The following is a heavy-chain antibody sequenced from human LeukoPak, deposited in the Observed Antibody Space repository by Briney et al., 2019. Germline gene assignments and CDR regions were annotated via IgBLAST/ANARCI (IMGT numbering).Heavy chain of an antibody. Sequence: GGSLRLSCAASGFTFSSYWMSWVRQAPGKGLEWVANIKEGGSEKYYVGSVKGRFTISRDNAKNSLFLQMNSLRGEDTAMYYCARGGSSRFGYWGQGTLVTVSS. CDR2: IKEGGSEK. J-gene: IGHJ4*02. CDR3: ARGGSSRFGY. V-gene: IGHV3-7*01. D-gene: IGHD1-26*01. CDR1: GFTFSSYW.